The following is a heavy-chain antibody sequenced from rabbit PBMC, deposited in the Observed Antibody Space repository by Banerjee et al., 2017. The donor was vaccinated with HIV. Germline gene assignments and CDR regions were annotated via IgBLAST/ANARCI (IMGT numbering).Heavy chain of an antibody. Sequence: QEQLEESGGDLVQPEGSLTLTCKASGSDFSSNAMCWVRQAPGKGLEWIGYIDPVFGSTYYASWVNGRFTISSHNAQNTLYLQLNSLTAADTATYFCVRDLAGVIGWNFGLWGPGTLVTVS. J-gene: IGHJ6*01. CDR2: IDPVFGST. CDR1: GSDFSSNA. V-gene: IGHV1S47*01. CDR3: VRDLAGVIGWNFGL. D-gene: IGHD4-1*01.